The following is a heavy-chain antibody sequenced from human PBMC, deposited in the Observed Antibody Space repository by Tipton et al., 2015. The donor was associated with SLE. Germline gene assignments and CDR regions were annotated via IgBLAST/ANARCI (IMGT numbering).Heavy chain of an antibody. V-gene: IGHV4-59*01. CDR1: GGSISSYY. Sequence: LRLSCTVSGGSISSYYWSWIRQSPGKGLEWIGYIHYSGSTIHNPSLKSRVTMSVDTSKNQFSLKVSSVTASDAAVYYCARRRDGDFDYWGQGTLVSVSS. CDR3: ARRRDGDFDY. CDR2: IHYSGST. J-gene: IGHJ4*02.